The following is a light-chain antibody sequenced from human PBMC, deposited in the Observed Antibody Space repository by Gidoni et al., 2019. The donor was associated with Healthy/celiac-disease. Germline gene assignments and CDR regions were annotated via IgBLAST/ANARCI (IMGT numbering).Light chain of an antibody. J-gene: IGKJ2*01. CDR1: QSVSSY. V-gene: IGKV3-11*01. CDR3: QQRSNWPQGPEAPPPMYT. CDR2: DAS. Sequence: EIVLTQSPATLSLSPGERATLSCRASQSVSSYLAWYQQKPGQAPRLLIYDASNRATCIPARFSGSGSGTDFTLTISSLEPEDFAVYYCQQRSNWPQGPEAPPPMYTFGQGTKLEIK.